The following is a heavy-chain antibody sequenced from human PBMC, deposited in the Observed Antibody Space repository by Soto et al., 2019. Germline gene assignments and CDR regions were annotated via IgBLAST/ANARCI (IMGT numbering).Heavy chain of an antibody. Sequence: GASVKVSCKASGGTFSSYTISWVRQAPGQGLEWMGRIIPILGIANYAQKFQGRVTITADKFTGTAYMELTRLRSDDTAVYYCAGDPDSHYNDSHAYSYPWGQGTLVTVSS. D-gene: IGHD3-22*01. J-gene: IGHJ5*02. V-gene: IGHV1-69*04. CDR1: GGTFSSYT. CDR2: IIPILGIA. CDR3: AGDPDSHYNDSHAYSYP.